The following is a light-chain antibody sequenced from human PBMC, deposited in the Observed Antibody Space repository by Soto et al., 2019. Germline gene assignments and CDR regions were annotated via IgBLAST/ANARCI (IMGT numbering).Light chain of an antibody. CDR3: QQFNNYPLLT. V-gene: IGKV1D-13*01. CDR2: DAS. CDR1: QGISSA. Sequence: AIQLTQSPSPLSASVGDRVTITCRASQGISSALAWYQQKPGKAPKLLIYDASSLESGVPSRFSGSGSGTDFTLTISSLQPEDFATYYCQQFNNYPLLTFGGGTKVDIK. J-gene: IGKJ4*01.